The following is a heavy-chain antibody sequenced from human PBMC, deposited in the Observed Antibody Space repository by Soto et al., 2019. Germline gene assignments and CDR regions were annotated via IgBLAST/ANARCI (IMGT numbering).Heavy chain of an antibody. V-gene: IGHV1-69*13. J-gene: IGHJ6*02. CDR3: ARTVSDYYYYGMDV. Sequence: ASVKVSCKASGGTFSSYAISWVRQAPGQGLEWMGGIIPIFGTANYAQKFQGRVTITADESTSTAYMELSSLRSEDTAVYYCARTVSDYYYYGMDVWRQGPTVTASS. CDR1: GGTFSSYA. D-gene: IGHD3-10*01. CDR2: IIPIFGTA.